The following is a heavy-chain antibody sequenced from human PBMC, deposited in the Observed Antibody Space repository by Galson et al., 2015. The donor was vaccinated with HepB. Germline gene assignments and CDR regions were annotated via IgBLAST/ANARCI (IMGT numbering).Heavy chain of an antibody. CDR2: ISSSSSYT. CDR1: GFTFSDYY. CDR3: ARDPNYDILTGYYITYGMDV. Sequence: SLRLSCAASGFTFSDYYMSWIRQAPGKGLEWVSYISSSSSYTNYADSVKGRFTIPRDNAKNSLYLQMNSLRAEDTAVYYCARDPNYDILTGYYITYGMDVWGQGTTVTVSS. D-gene: IGHD3-9*01. J-gene: IGHJ6*02. V-gene: IGHV3-11*06.